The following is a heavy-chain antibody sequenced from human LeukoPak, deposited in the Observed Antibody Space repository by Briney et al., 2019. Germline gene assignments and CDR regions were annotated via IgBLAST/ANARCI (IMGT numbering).Heavy chain of an antibody. D-gene: IGHD3-10*01. Sequence: GGSLRLSCAASGFTFSSYAMHWVRQAPGKGLEWVAVISYDGSNKYYADSVKGRFTISRDNSENTLYLQMNSLRAEDTAVYYCAKDRGSGSYGYEYYFDYWGQGTLVTVSS. J-gene: IGHJ4*02. CDR3: AKDRGSGSYGYEYYFDY. CDR1: GFTFSSYA. CDR2: ISYDGSNK. V-gene: IGHV3-30-3*01.